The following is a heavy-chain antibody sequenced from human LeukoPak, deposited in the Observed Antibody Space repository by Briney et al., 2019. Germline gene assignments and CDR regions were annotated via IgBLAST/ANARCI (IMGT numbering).Heavy chain of an antibody. CDR3: ARIEGGATKFDP. CDR2: IRYDGSNK. Sequence: GGSLRLSCAASGFTFSSYAMSWVRQAPGKGLEWVAFIRYDGSNKYYADSVKGRFTISRDNSKNTLYLQMNSLRAEDTAVYYCARIEGGATKFDPWGQGTLVTVSS. D-gene: IGHD1-26*01. J-gene: IGHJ5*02. CDR1: GFTFSSYA. V-gene: IGHV3-30*02.